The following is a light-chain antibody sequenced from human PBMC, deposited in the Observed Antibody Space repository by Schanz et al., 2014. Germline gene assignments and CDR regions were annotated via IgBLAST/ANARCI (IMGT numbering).Light chain of an antibody. CDR3: SSYTSSSTGV. CDR2: SNN. CDR1: RSNVGSNT. J-gene: IGLJ2*01. V-gene: IGLV1-44*01. Sequence: QSVLTQPPSASGTPGQRVTMSCSGSRSNVGSNTVSWYQQLPGTAPKLLIYSNNQRPSGVPDRFSGSKSGTSASLAISGLQSEDEADYYCSSYTSSSTGVFGGGTKLTVL.